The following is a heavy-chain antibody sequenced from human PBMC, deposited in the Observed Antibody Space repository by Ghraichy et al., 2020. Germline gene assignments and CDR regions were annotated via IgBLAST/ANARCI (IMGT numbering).Heavy chain of an antibody. CDR2: INHSGST. Sequence: SETLSLTCAVYGGSFSGYYWSWIRQPPGKGLEWIGEINHSGSTNYNPSLKSRVTISVDTSKNQFSLKLSSVTAADTAVYYCARVSDILTGYRIGNDYWGQGTLVTVSS. V-gene: IGHV4-34*01. D-gene: IGHD3-9*01. J-gene: IGHJ4*02. CDR3: ARVSDILTGYRIGNDY. CDR1: GGSFSGYY.